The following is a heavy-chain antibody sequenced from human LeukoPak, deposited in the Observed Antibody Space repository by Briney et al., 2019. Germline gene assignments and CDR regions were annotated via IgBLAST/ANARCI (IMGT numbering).Heavy chain of an antibody. D-gene: IGHD3-10*01. V-gene: IGHV3-30*18. CDR3: AKKKAGSSYNLPDY. CDR1: GFSFSVYG. Sequence: GGSLRLSCAASGFSFSVYGMHWVRQAPGKGLEWVAVMSYDGSNIYYAGSVKGRFTISRDNSKNTLYLQMNSLRPEDSAVYYWAKKKAGSSYNLPDYWGQGTLVTVSS. J-gene: IGHJ4*02. CDR2: MSYDGSNI.